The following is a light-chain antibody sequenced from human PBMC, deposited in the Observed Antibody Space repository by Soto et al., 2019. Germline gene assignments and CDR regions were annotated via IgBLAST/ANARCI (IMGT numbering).Light chain of an antibody. V-gene: IGLV2-14*01. CDR3: CSYTGGTTLV. CDR2: EVS. Sequence: QSALTQPASVSGSPGQSITISCTGSSSDVGGYKYVSWYQQHPGKAPKLMIFEVSNRPSGVSNRVSGSKSGHTATLTISGLQAEDEGDYSCCSYTGGTTLVCGGGTKLTVL. CDR1: SSDVGGYKY. J-gene: IGLJ2*01.